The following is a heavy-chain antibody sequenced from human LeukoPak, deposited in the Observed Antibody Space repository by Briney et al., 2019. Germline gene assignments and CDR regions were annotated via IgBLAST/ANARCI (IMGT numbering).Heavy chain of an antibody. V-gene: IGHV4-34*01. Sequence: PSETLSLTCAVYGGSFSGYYWSWIRQPPGKGLEWIGEINHSGSTNYNPSLKSRVTISVDTSKNQFSLKLSSVTAADTAVYYCARAPHSSSWYWFDPWGQGTLVTVSS. D-gene: IGHD6-13*01. J-gene: IGHJ5*02. CDR3: ARAPHSSSWYWFDP. CDR2: INHSGST. CDR1: GGSFSGYY.